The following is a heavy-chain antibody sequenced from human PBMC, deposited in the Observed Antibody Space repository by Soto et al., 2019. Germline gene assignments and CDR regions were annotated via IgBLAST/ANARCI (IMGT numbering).Heavy chain of an antibody. D-gene: IGHD3-10*01. CDR3: ARHGRVGATMVRGVYFDY. V-gene: IGHV4-39*01. CDR1: GGSISSSSYY. J-gene: IGHJ4*02. Sequence: PSETLSLTCTVSGGSISSSSYYWGWIRQPPGKGLEWIGSIYYSGSTYYNPSLKSRVTISVDTSKNQFSLKLSSVTAADTAVYYCARHGRVGATMVRGVYFDYWGQGTLVTVS. CDR2: IYYSGST.